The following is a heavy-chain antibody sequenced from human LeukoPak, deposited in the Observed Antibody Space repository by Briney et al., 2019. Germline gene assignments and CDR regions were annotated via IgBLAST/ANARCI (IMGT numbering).Heavy chain of an antibody. D-gene: IGHD5-18*01. J-gene: IGHJ4*02. V-gene: IGHV1-69*05. CDR2: IIPIFGTA. CDR1: GGTFSSYA. CDR3: ARDSMSPTRGYSYGLGDY. Sequence: SVKVSCKASGGTFSSYAISWVRQAPGQGLEWMGGIIPIFGTANYAQKFQGRVTITTDESTSTAYMELSSLRSEDTAVYYCARDSMSPTRGYSYGLGDYWGQGILVTVSS.